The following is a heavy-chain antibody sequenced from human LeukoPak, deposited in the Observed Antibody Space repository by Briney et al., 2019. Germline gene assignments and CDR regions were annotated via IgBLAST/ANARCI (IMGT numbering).Heavy chain of an antibody. J-gene: IGHJ4*02. CDR2: INHSGST. Sequence: PSETLSLTCAVYGGSFSGYYWSWIRQPPGKGLEWIGEINHSGSTNYNPSLKRRVTISVDTSKNQFSLKLSSVTAADTAVYYCARVQVLYDTKFDYWGQGTLVTVSS. V-gene: IGHV4-34*01. CDR1: GGSFSGYY. D-gene: IGHD3-22*01. CDR3: ARVQVLYDTKFDY.